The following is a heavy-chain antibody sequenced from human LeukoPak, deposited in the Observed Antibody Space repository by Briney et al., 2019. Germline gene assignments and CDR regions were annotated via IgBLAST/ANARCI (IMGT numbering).Heavy chain of an antibody. CDR1: GIIFSNSA. V-gene: IGHV3-23*01. CDR3: AKDYSFPAIDY. CDR2: ITKSGDQT. D-gene: IGHD2-2*01. Sequence: GGSLRLSCVPSGIIFSNSALNWVRQAPGKGLEWVSTITKSGDQTHYADSVKGRFTISRDISKNTLYLQMNSLRAEDTAVYYCAKDYSFPAIDYWGQGTLVTVSS. J-gene: IGHJ4*02.